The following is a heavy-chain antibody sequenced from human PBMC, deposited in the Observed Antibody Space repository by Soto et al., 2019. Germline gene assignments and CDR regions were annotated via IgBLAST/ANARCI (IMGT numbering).Heavy chain of an antibody. Sequence: GESLKISCKGYGYRFTSNWIGWVRQMPGKGLEWMGAVYPGDSDTRYRPSFQGEITISADTSINNDCLQWSSLNASDTARYYCAKLARTIFATLTLSPSGYFYHCGEGALLTVSS. V-gene: IGHV5-51*01. CDR1: GYRFTSNW. D-gene: IGHD3-3*01. CDR2: VYPGDSDT. J-gene: IGHJ4*02. CDR3: AKLARTIFATLTLSPSGYFYH.